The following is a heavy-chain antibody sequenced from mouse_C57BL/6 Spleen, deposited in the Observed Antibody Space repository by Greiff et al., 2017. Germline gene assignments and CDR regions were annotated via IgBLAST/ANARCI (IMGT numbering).Heavy chain of an antibody. V-gene: IGHV1-61*01. D-gene: IGHD3-2*02. Sequence: VQLQQPGAELVRPGSSVKLSCKASGYTFTSYWMDWVKQRPGQGLEWIGNIYPSDSETHYNQKFKDKATLTVYKSSSTAYMQLSSLTSEDSAVYYCARSSSGYVKFAYWGQGTLVTVSA. CDR3: ARSSSGYVKFAY. J-gene: IGHJ3*01. CDR2: IYPSDSET. CDR1: GYTFTSYW.